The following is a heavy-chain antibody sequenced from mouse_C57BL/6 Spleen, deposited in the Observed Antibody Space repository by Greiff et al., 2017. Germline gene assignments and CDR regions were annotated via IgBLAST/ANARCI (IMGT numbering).Heavy chain of an antibody. V-gene: IGHV1-18*01. D-gene: IGHD1-1*01. CDR3: ARHGSSSYYAMDD. Sequence: VHVKQSGPELVKPGASVKIPCKASGYTFTDYNMDWVKQSHGKSLEWIGDINPNNGGTIYNQKFKGKATLTVDKSSSTAYMELRSLTSEDTAVYYCARHGSSSYYAMDDWGQGTSVTVSS. J-gene: IGHJ4*01. CDR2: INPNNGGT. CDR1: GYTFTDYN.